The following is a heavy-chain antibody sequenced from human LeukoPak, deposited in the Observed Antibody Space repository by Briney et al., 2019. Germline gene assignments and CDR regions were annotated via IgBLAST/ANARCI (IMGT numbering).Heavy chain of an antibody. V-gene: IGHV1-18*04. CDR3: ARDTCGSTSCHTPGVDAFDI. Sequence: ASVKVSCKASGYTFTSYGISWVRQAPGQGLEWMGWISAYNGNTNYAQKLQGRVTMTTDTSTSTAYMELRSLRSDDTAVYYCARDTCGSTSCHTPGVDAFDIWGQGTMVTVSS. CDR1: GYTFTSYG. D-gene: IGHD2-2*01. J-gene: IGHJ3*02. CDR2: ISAYNGNT.